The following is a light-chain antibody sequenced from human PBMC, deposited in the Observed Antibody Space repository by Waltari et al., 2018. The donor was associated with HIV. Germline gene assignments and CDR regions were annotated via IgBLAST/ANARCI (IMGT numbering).Light chain of an antibody. CDR2: EVS. CDR1: QSLLHSDGKRY. V-gene: IGKV2D-29*01. J-gene: IGKJ5*01. CDR3: MQSIQVPIT. Sequence: EIVMPQTPLSLSVTPEQPPSLSCDSTQSLLHSDGKRYLYWYLQKPGQPAQYLISEVSNRVSGVPDKFSGSGSGTEFTLKISRVEAEDVGVYYCMQSIQVPITFGQGTRLEIK.